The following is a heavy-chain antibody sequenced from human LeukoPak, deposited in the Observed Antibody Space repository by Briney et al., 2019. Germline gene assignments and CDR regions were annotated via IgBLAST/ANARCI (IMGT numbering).Heavy chain of an antibody. V-gene: IGHV3-23*01. CDR2: ISESGDNT. CDR3: ATEPLSGRLIFGYYFDY. Sequence: GGLRLSCAASGFTYTRYAMNWVRQAPGKGLEWVSGISESGDNTYYADSVKGRFTISRDNSRNTLYLLAKSLRAEDTAVYYCATEPLSGRLIFGYYFDYWGQGTLVTVSS. J-gene: IGHJ4*02. D-gene: IGHD3/OR15-3a*01. CDR1: GFTYTRYA.